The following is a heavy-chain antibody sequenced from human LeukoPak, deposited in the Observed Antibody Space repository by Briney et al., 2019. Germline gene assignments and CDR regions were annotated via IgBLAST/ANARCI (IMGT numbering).Heavy chain of an antibody. CDR2: ISAYNGKT. Sequence: ASVKVSCKASGYTFTSYYMHWVRQAPGQGLEWMGWISAYNGKTNFAQKFQGRITMTTDTSTSTAYMELRSLRSDDTAVYYCARDGVWGNSFTDYWGQGTLVTVSP. CDR1: GYTFTSYY. J-gene: IGHJ4*02. CDR3: ARDGVWGNSFTDY. D-gene: IGHD3-16*01. V-gene: IGHV1-18*04.